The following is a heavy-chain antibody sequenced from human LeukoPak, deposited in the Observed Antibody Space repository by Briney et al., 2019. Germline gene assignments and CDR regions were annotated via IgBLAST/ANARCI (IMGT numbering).Heavy chain of an antibody. Sequence: GGSLRLTCAASGFTFSSYAMHWVRQAPGKGLEWVAFIRYDGSNEYYADSVKGRFTISRDNSKNTQYLQMNSLKAEDTAVYYCAKDYSSSWYGFDYWGQGTLVTVSS. J-gene: IGHJ4*02. D-gene: IGHD6-13*01. CDR1: GFTFSSYA. CDR3: AKDYSSSWYGFDY. CDR2: IRYDGSNE. V-gene: IGHV3-30*02.